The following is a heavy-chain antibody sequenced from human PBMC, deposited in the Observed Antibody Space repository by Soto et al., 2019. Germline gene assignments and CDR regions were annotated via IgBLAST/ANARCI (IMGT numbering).Heavy chain of an antibody. V-gene: IGHV1-69*06. Sequence: QVQLVQSGAEVKKPGSSVKVSCKASGSTFSSYAISWVRQAPGQGLEWLGGIIPIFGTANYAQKFQGRVTISANKSTRAAYMELSSLRSEDTAVYYCGRLEWVVLGVGNWFDPWGQGTLVTVSS. CDR2: IIPIFGTA. J-gene: IGHJ5*02. D-gene: IGHD6-19*01. CDR1: GSTFSSYA. CDR3: GRLEWVVLGVGNWFDP.